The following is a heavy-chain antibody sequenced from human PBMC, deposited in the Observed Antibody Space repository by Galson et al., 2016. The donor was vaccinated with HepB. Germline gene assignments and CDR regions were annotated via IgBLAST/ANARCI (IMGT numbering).Heavy chain of an antibody. V-gene: IGHV3-23*01. CDR2: VSGSGGGT. Sequence: CAASGFTFSSYAMSWVRQAPGKGLEWVSSVSGSGGGTFYADSVKGRFTISRDNSKNTLYLQMNSLRAEDTAVYYCASQIYDFWSGYYYYYGMDVWGQGTTATVSS. CDR1: GFTFSSYA. CDR3: ASQIYDFWSGYYYYYGMDV. J-gene: IGHJ6*02. D-gene: IGHD3-3*01.